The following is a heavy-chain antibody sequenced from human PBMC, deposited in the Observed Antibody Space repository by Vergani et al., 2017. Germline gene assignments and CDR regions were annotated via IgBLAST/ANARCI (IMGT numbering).Heavy chain of an antibody. D-gene: IGHD3-22*01. CDR2: ISSDGGST. Sequence: EGQLVESGGGLLKPGGSLRLSCAASEFTFSDVWMSWVRQAPGKGLEWVSTISSDGGSTYYADSVKGRFTISRDNSKNTLSLQMNSLTAEDAAIYYCAGXQGTSAYYCGGFDYWGQRTLVTVSS. CDR1: EFTFSDVW. J-gene: IGHJ4*02. CDR3: AGXQGTSAYYCGGFDY. V-gene: IGHV3-23*04.